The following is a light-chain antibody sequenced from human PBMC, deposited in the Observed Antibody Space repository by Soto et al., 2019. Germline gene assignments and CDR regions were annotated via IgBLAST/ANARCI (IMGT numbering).Light chain of an antibody. CDR2: GAA. J-gene: IGKJ1*01. Sequence: DIVLTQSPGTLSLSPGERATLSCRASQSISSSYLAWYQQKPGQAPRLLIYGAASRATGIPDRFSGSGSGTDFTLTISRLEPEDFAVYYCQQSGSSPRTFGQGTKVEIK. CDR3: QQSGSSPRT. V-gene: IGKV3-20*01. CDR1: QSISSSY.